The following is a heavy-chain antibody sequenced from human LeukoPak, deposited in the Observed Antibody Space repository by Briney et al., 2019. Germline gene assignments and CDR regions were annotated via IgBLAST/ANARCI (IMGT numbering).Heavy chain of an antibody. CDR1: GFTVSSNY. D-gene: IGHD2-8*01. CDR3: ARSSYCTNGVCYIGY. Sequence: GGSLRLSCAASGFTVSSNYMSWVRQAPGKGLEWVSYISSSSSTIYYADSVKGRFTISRDNAKNSLYLQMNSLRAEDTAVYYCARSSYCTNGVCYIGYWGQGTLVTVSS. CDR2: ISSSSSTI. J-gene: IGHJ4*02. V-gene: IGHV3-48*01.